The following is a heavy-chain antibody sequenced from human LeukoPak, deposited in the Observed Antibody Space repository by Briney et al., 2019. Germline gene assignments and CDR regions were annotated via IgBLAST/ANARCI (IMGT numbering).Heavy chain of an antibody. CDR1: GFTFSSYG. V-gene: IGHV3-30*02. CDR2: IRYDGSNK. CDR3: AKEDTIFGVVIGPGY. J-gene: IGHJ4*02. Sequence: GGSLRLSCAASGFTFSSYGMHWVRQAPGKGLEWVAFIRYDGSNKYYADSVKGRFTTSRDNSKNTLYLQMNSLRAEDTAVYYCAKEDTIFGVVIGPGYWGQGTLVTVSS. D-gene: IGHD3-3*01.